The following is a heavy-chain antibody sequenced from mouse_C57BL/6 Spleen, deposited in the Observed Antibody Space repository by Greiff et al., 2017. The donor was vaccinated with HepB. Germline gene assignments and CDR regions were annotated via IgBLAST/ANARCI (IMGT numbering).Heavy chain of an antibody. Sequence: QVQLQQSGAELVMPGASVKLSCKASGYTFTSYWMHWVKQRPGQGLEWIGELDPSDSYTNYNQKFKGKSTLTVDKSSSTAYMQLSSLTSEDSAVYYCARGGIYYGNYVGYYYAMDYWGQGTSVTVSS. V-gene: IGHV1-69*01. D-gene: IGHD2-1*01. CDR2: LDPSDSYT. CDR3: ARGGIYYGNYVGYYYAMDY. J-gene: IGHJ4*01. CDR1: GYTFTSYW.